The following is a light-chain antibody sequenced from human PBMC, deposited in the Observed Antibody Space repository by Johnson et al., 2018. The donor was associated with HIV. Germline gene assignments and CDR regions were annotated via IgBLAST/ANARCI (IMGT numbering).Light chain of an antibody. CDR3: GTWDSSLSAGV. CDR1: RSNIGNNY. J-gene: IGLJ1*01. Sequence: QSVLTQPPSVSAAPGQKVTISCSGSRSNIGNNYVSWYQQLPGTAPKVLIYENNKRPSGIPDRFSGSKSGASATLGITGLQTGDEADYYCGTWDSSLSAGVFGTGTTVTVL. V-gene: IGLV1-51*02. CDR2: ENN.